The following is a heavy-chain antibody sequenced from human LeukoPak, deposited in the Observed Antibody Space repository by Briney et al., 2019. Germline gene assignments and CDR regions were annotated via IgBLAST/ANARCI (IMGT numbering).Heavy chain of an antibody. J-gene: IGHJ4*02. Sequence: SETLSLTCTVPGGSISSYYWSWIRQPPGKGLEWIGYISYSGSTNYNPSLKSRVTISVDTSKNQFSLKLTSVTAADTAVYYCARDGFGGYWGQGTLVTVSS. CDR3: ARDGFGGY. CDR2: ISYSGST. D-gene: IGHD2-15*01. V-gene: IGHV4-59*01. CDR1: GGSISSYY.